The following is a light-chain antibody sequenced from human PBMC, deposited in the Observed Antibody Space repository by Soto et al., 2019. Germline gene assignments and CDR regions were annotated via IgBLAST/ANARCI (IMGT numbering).Light chain of an antibody. J-gene: IGKJ1*01. V-gene: IGKV1-5*03. CDR2: KAS. CDR1: QSISSW. CDR3: QQYNSYSRT. Sequence: DIQMTQSPSTLSASVGDRVIITCRASQSISSWLAWYQLKPGKAPKLLIYKASSLESGVPSRISGRGYGTEFTLTISSLQRDDFATNYCQQYNSYSRTFGQGTKVEIK.